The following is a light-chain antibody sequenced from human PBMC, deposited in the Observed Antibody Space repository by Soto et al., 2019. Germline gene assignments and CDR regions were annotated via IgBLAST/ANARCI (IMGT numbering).Light chain of an antibody. V-gene: IGKV3-15*01. J-gene: IGKJ5*01. Sequence: EIVMTQSPATLSVSPGQRASLSCRASQTIDNTLAWYQQKPGQGPSLLIYGTSTRATGIPARFSGSGSGTEFTLTISSLQSEDFAVYYCQQYNNWPLTFGQGTRLEIK. CDR2: GTS. CDR1: QTIDNT. CDR3: QQYNNWPLT.